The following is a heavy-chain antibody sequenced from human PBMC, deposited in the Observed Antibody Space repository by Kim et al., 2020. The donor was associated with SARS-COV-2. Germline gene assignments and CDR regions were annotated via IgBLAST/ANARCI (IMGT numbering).Heavy chain of an antibody. CDR2: IKGGGGNT. Sequence: GGSLRLSCSASGFTFSNYLLNWVRQAPGKGLEWVSAIKGGGGNTFYAYSVKGRFTISRDNPKNTLYLQMNSLRAEDTAIYYCAKSQASYFNDALDVWGRGTMVTVSS. D-gene: IGHD3-10*01. CDR1: GFTFSNYL. V-gene: IGHV3-23*01. J-gene: IGHJ3*01. CDR3: AKSQASYFNDALDV.